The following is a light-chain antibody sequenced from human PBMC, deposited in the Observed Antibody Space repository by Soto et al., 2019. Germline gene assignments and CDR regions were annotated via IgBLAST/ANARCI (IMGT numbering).Light chain of an antibody. CDR1: QSVSSN. CDR2: GAS. J-gene: IGKJ2*01. CDR3: QQYNNWPQHT. V-gene: IGKV3-15*01. Sequence: EIVMTQSPATLSVSPGERATLSCRASQSVSSNLAWYQQKPGQAPRLLIYGASTRATGIPARFSGSGSGTEFTLTMSGLESEDFAVYYCQQYNNWPQHTVGQGTKLEIK.